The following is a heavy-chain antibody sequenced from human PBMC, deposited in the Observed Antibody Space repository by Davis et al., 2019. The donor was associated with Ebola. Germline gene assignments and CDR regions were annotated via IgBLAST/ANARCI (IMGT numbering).Heavy chain of an antibody. J-gene: IGHJ3*02. CDR3: ARNRYYDFWSGYDAFDI. V-gene: IGHV3-7*03. CDR2: IKQDGSEK. CDR1: GFTFSSYW. Sequence: GESLKISCAASGFTFSSYWMSWVRQAPGKGLEWVANIKQDGSEKYYVDSVKGRFTISRDNAKNSLYLQMNSLRAEDTAVYYCARNRYYDFWSGYDAFDIWGQGTMVTVSS. D-gene: IGHD3-3*01.